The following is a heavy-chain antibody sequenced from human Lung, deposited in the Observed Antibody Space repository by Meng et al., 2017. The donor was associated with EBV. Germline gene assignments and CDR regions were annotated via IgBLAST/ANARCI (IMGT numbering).Heavy chain of an antibody. CDR3: ALYSGNHQFDY. Sequence: VQLQQWGAGLLKPSETLSLTCAVYGGSFSGYYWSWIRQPPGKGLEWIGEIDHSGSTNYNPSPKSRVTISEDTSKIQFSLRLTSVTAADTAVYYCALYSGNHQFDYWGQGTLVTVSS. D-gene: IGHD1-26*01. CDR1: GGSFSGYY. CDR2: IDHSGST. V-gene: IGHV4-34*01. J-gene: IGHJ4*02.